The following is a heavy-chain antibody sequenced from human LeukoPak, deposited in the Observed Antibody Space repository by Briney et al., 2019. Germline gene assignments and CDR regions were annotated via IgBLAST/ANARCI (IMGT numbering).Heavy chain of an antibody. Sequence: PSETLSLTCTVSGGSISSSGYYWGWIRQPPGKGLEWIGNIYTSGSTNYNPSLTSRVSMSVDTSKNQFSLKLSSVTAADTAVYYCASNIDDSKGYWGQGTLVTVSS. D-gene: IGHD3-3*01. CDR2: IYTSGST. CDR3: ASNIDDSKGY. V-gene: IGHV4-39*07. CDR1: GGSISSSGYY. J-gene: IGHJ4*02.